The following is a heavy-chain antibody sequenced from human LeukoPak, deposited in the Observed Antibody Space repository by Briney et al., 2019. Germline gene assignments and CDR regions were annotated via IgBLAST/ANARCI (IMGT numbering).Heavy chain of an antibody. J-gene: IGHJ6*03. Sequence: SETLSLTCTVSGDSISTSNSYWGWIRQPPGKGLEWIGSIYYSGNTYYNASLKGRVTISVDTSKNQFSLKLSSVTAADTAVYYCARVGVRGVIRSGWRYMDVWGKGTTVTISS. D-gene: IGHD3-10*02. V-gene: IGHV4-39*07. CDR1: GDSISTSNSY. CDR3: ARVGVRGVIRSGWRYMDV. CDR2: IYYSGNT.